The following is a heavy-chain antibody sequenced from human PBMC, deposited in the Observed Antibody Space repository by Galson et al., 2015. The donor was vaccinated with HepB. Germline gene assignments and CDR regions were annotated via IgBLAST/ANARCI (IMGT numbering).Heavy chain of an antibody. CDR2: IWHDGSHQ. CDR1: GFTFSRNG. Sequence: SLRLSCAATGFTFSRNGMHWVRQAPGKGLEWVAVIWHDGSHQYYGDSVKGRFTISRDNSKNMLYLQMNSLRAEDTAVYYCARSGGCGDDCYAFVYWGQGALVTVSS. D-gene: IGHD2-21*02. J-gene: IGHJ4*02. V-gene: IGHV3-33*01. CDR3: ARSGGCGDDCYAFVY.